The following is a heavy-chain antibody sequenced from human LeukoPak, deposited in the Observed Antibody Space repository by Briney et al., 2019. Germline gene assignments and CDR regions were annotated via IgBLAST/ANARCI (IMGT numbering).Heavy chain of an antibody. Sequence: GGSLRLSCVTSGCMFNDYYMSWIRQAPGKGLEWISYISPSSSFANYAESIKGRFTTSRDNAKNSLFLHMNSLGAEDTAMYYCARDDSSGSHFDSWGQGTLVTVSS. V-gene: IGHV3-11*05. CDR1: GCMFNDYY. D-gene: IGHD3-22*01. CDR3: ARDDSSGSHFDS. J-gene: IGHJ4*02. CDR2: ISPSSSFA.